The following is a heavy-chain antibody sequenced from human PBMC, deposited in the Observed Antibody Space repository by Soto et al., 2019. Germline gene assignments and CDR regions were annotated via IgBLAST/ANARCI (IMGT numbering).Heavy chain of an antibody. J-gene: IGHJ6*02. CDR3: ARDKIGVVPAATTKKNYYYYYGMDV. CDR1: GYTFTSYY. D-gene: IGHD2-2*01. V-gene: IGHV1-46*01. CDR2: INPSGGST. Sequence: ASVKVSCKASGYTFTSYYMHWVRQAPGQGLEWMGIINPSGGSTSYAQKFQGRVTMTRDTSTSTVYIELSSLRSEDTAVYYCARDKIGVVPAATTKKNYYYYYGMDVWGQGTTVTVSS.